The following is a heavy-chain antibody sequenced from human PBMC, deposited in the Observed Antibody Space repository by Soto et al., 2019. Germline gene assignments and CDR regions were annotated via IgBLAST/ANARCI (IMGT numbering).Heavy chain of an antibody. Sequence: ASVKLSCEASGYTFTSYYMHWVRQAPGQGLEWMGRISANNGNTNYAQKLQGRVTMTTDTSTSTAYMELRSLRSDDTAVYYCARSSGYDFDYWGQGTLVTVSS. V-gene: IGHV1-18*04. D-gene: IGHD5-12*01. CDR1: GYTFTSYY. CDR3: ARSSGYDFDY. CDR2: ISANNGNT. J-gene: IGHJ4*02.